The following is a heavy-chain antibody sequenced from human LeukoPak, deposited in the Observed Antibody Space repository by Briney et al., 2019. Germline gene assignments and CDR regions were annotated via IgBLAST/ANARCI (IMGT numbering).Heavy chain of an antibody. V-gene: IGHV3-21*01. D-gene: IGHD6-13*01. CDR3: ARDPTSLAAAGRDAFDI. Sequence: GGSLRLSCAASGFTFSSYSMNWVRQAPGKGLEWVSSISSSSSYIYYADSVKGRFTISRDNAKNSLYLQMNNLRDEDTAVFYCARDPTSLAAAGRDAFDIWGQGTMVTVSS. J-gene: IGHJ3*02. CDR2: ISSSSSYI. CDR1: GFTFSSYS.